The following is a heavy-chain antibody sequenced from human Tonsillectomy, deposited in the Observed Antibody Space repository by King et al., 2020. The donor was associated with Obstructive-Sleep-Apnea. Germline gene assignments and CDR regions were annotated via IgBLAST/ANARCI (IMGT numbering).Heavy chain of an antibody. CDR3: ARRSDS. V-gene: IGHV4-34*01. J-gene: IGHJ4*02. CDR1: GGSLSGYS. Sequence: QVQLQQWGAGLLKPSETLSLTCAVFGGSLSGYSWSWIRQPPGKGLEWIGEITHSGSTNYNPSLKSRVTISIDTSKNQFSLMLNSVTAADTAVYYCARRSDSWGQGTLITVSS. CDR2: ITHSGST.